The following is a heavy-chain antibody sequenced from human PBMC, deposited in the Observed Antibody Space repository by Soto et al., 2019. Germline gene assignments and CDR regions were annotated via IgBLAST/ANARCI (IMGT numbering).Heavy chain of an antibody. CDR1: GGTFSNSV. J-gene: IGHJ5*02. Sequence: SVKVSCKASGGTFSNSVISWVRQAPGQGLEWMGGIIPFSGTANYAQKFQGRVTITADKSTSTAYMELSSLRSEDTAVYYCVREGYYDSSGYYPGWFDPWGQGTLVTVSS. D-gene: IGHD3-22*01. CDR2: IIPFSGTA. CDR3: VREGYYDSSGYYPGWFDP. V-gene: IGHV1-69*06.